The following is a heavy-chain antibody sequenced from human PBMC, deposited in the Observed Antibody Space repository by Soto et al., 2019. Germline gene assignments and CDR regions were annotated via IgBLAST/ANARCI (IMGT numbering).Heavy chain of an antibody. CDR2: INPNSGGT. Sequence: ASVKVSCKASGYTFTGYYIHWVRQAPGQGLEWMGWINPNSGGTNSAQKFQGRVTMTRDTSISTAYMELSRLTSDDTAVYYRARGGYSSLSGSDFWGQGTLVTVSS. CDR3: ARGGYSSLSGSDF. CDR1: GYTFTGYY. J-gene: IGHJ4*02. D-gene: IGHD6-6*01. V-gene: IGHV1-2*02.